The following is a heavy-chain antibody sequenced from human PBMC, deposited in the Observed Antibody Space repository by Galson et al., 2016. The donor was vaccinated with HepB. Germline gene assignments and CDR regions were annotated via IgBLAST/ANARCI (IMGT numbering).Heavy chain of an antibody. Sequence: LVKPTQTLTLTCTLSGFSLSTYGRRVSWIRQPPGKGLEWIASFFYSGSTHYNPSLKSRVTISGDTSKNQFSLKLRSVTAADTAVYFCARQILFVRPPASNPFETWGQGALVTVSS. CDR2: FFYSGST. V-gene: IGHV4-39*01. CDR1: GFSLSTYGRR. CDR3: ARQILFVRPPASNPFET. J-gene: IGHJ5*02. D-gene: IGHD2-2*01.